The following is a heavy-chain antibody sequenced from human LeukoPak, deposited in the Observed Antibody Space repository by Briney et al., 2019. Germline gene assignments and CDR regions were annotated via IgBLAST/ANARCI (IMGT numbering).Heavy chain of an antibody. CDR1: GYTFTGYY. CDR3: ARVPTTRGWFDP. CDR2: INPNSGGT. Sequence: ASVKVSCKASGYTFTGYYMHWVRQPPGQGLEWMGWINPNSGGTNYAQKLQGRVTMTRDTSITTAYMELSSLRSDDTAVYYCARVPTTRGWFDPWGQGTLVTVSS. V-gene: IGHV1-2*02. J-gene: IGHJ5*02. D-gene: IGHD1-14*01.